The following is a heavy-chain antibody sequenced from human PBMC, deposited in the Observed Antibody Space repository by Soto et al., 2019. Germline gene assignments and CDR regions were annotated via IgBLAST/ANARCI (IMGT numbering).Heavy chain of an antibody. V-gene: IGHV1-2*04. CDR3: ARGGNIVVVPAAIDYYYGMDV. J-gene: IGHJ6*02. CDR1: GYTFTGYY. Sequence: QVQLVQSGAEVKKPGASVKVSCKASGYTFTGYYMHWVRQAPGQGLEWMGWINPNSGGTNYAQKFQGWVTMTRDTFISTAYMELSRLRSDDTAVYYCARGGNIVVVPAAIDYYYGMDVWGQGTTVTVSS. CDR2: INPNSGGT. D-gene: IGHD2-2*01.